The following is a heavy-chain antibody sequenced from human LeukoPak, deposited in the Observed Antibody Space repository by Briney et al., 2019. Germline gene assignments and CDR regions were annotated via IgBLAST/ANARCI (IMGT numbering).Heavy chain of an antibody. CDR1: GGSISSGGYY. CDR3: ARDSSFGYGYYFDY. CDR2: IYHSGST. V-gene: IGHV4-30-2*01. J-gene: IGHJ4*02. D-gene: IGHD5-18*01. Sequence: SETLSLTCTVSGGSISSGGYYWSWIRQPPGKGLEWIGYIYHSGSTYYNPSLKSRVTISVDRSKNQFSLKLSSVTAADTAVYYCARDSSFGYGYYFDYWGQGTLVTVSS.